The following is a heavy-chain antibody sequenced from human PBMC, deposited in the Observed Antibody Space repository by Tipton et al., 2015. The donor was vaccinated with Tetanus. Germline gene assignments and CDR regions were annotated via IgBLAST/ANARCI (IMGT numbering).Heavy chain of an antibody. V-gene: IGHV5-51*01. D-gene: IGHD2-21*02. CDR2: IDPRNSEA. J-gene: IGHJ2*01. CDR3: ARRRSAVLSGDYLWYLDL. Sequence: QLVQSGAEVKKPGESLKISCQGSGYNFSHYSIGWVRQMPGKGLEWVGIIDPRNSEARYGPSFRGQVIISADKSISTTYLQWGSLTASDTAIYYCARRRSAVLSGDYLWYLDLGGRGTMVIVS. CDR1: GYNFSHYS.